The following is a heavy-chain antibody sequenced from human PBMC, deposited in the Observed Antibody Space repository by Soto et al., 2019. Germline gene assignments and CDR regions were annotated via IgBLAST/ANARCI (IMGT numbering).Heavy chain of an antibody. CDR1: GGSISSYY. CDR2: IYYSGST. V-gene: IGHV4-59*08. J-gene: IGHJ5*02. Sequence: SETLSLTCTVSGGSISSYYWSWIRQPPGKGLEWIGYIYYSGSTNYNPSLKSRVTISVDTSKNQFSLKLSSVTAADTAVYYCARHRGYFANAGGNWFDPWGQGTLVTVSS. D-gene: IGHD6-13*01. CDR3: ARHRGYFANAGGNWFDP.